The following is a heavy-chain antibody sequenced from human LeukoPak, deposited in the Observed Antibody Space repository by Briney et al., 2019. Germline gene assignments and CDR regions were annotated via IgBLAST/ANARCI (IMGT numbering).Heavy chain of an antibody. J-gene: IGHJ4*02. V-gene: IGHV3-30*19. CDR1: GFTFSSYG. CDR2: ISYDGSNK. D-gene: IGHD5-18*01. CDR3: ARGGIQLWSGYFDY. Sequence: PGGSLRLSCAASGFTFSSYGMHWVRQPPGKGLEWVAVISYDGSNKYYADSVKGRFTISRDNSKNTLYLQMNSLRAEDTAVYYCARGGIQLWSGYFDYWGQGTLVTVSS.